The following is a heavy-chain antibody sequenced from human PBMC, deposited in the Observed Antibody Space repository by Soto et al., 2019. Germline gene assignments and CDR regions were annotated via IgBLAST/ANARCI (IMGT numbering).Heavy chain of an antibody. V-gene: IGHV1-8*01. Sequence: QVQLVQSGAEVKKPGASVKVSCKASGHTFTSYDINWVRQATGQGLAWMGWMKPNSGNTGYAQKFQGRVTRTRIPSISTAHMELSSLRSEDTAVYYWAREGYSYGSYYCAYWGQGTLVAVSS. CDR3: AREGYSYGSYYCAY. CDR2: MKPNSGNT. J-gene: IGHJ4*02. D-gene: IGHD5-18*01. CDR1: GHTFTSYD.